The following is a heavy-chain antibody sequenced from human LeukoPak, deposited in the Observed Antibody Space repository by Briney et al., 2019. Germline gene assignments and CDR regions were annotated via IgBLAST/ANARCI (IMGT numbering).Heavy chain of an antibody. V-gene: IGHV3-7*01. Sequence: PGGSLRLSCAASGVIFTNYFMSWVRQAPGKGLEWVASITHDGSEKYYVDSVRGRFTISRDNTMNSLYLQMSSLRAEDTAVYYCATDRGWRTSGYYLYYFEYWGQGTLVTYSS. CDR1: GVIFTNYF. CDR3: ATDRGWRTSGYYLYYFEY. CDR2: ITHDGSEK. J-gene: IGHJ4*02. D-gene: IGHD3-3*01.